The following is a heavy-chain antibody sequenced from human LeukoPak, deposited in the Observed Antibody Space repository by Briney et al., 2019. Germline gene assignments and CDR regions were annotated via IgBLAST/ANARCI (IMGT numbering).Heavy chain of an antibody. J-gene: IGHJ5*02. D-gene: IGHD3-22*01. V-gene: IGHV3-7*03. CDR1: GFTFSTYW. CDR3: ASMAYDTSGYYVNWFDP. CDR2: IKQDGSEK. Sequence: GGSLRLSCAASGFTFSTYWMSWVRQAPGKGLEWVANIKQDGSEKYYLDSVKGRFTISRDNSKNSLYLQMNSLRTEDTALYYCASMAYDTSGYYVNWFDPWGQGTLVTVSS.